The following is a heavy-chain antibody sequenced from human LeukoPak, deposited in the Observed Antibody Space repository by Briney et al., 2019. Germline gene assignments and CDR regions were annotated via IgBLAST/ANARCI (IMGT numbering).Heavy chain of an antibody. D-gene: IGHD3-22*01. CDR2: ISGSGDNT. J-gene: IGHJ4*02. V-gene: IGHV3-23*01. CDR1: GFTFSSYS. CDR3: ASTRRYYDSSGYYLDY. Sequence: GGSLRLSCAASGFTFSSYSMSWVRQTPGKGLEWVSAISGSGDNTHYADSVMGRFTISRDNSKNTLYLQMNSLRAEDTAVYYCASTRRYYDSSGYYLDYWGQGTLVTVSS.